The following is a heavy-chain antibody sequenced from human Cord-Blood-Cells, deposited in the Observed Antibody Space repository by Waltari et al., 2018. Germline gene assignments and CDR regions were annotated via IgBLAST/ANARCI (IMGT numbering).Heavy chain of an antibody. V-gene: IGHV3-48*02. J-gene: IGHJ5*02. CDR3: ARVTAVADWFDP. Sequence: EVQLVESGGGLVQPGGSLRLSCAASGFTFSSFSITWVRQAPGKGLEWVSYISSSSSTIYYADSVKGRFTISRDNAKNSLYLQMNSLRDEDTAVYYCARVTAVADWFDPWGQGTLVTVSS. CDR1: GFTFSSFS. CDR2: ISSSSSTI. D-gene: IGHD6-19*01.